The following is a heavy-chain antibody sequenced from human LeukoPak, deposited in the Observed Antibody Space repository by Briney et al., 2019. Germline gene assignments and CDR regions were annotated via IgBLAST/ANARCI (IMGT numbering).Heavy chain of an antibody. Sequence: GESLKISCEASGYNFIHYWIGWVRQVPGKGLEWMGIIYPADSDTKYSPSFHGQVTISADKSISTAYLQLVNLKPSDTAIYYCARRNWNSGYYLDLWGQRIPVTVSS. CDR2: IYPADSDT. CDR3: ARRNWNSGYYLDL. V-gene: IGHV5-51*01. J-gene: IGHJ4*02. CDR1: GYNFIHYW. D-gene: IGHD3-22*01.